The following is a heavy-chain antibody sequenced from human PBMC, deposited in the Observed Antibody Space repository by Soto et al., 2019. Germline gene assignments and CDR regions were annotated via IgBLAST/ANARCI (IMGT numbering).Heavy chain of an antibody. CDR2: ISAYNGNT. CDR1: GYTFTSYG. CDR3: ARTELYYDSSGYYPFDY. J-gene: IGHJ4*02. Sequence: RASVKVSCKASGYTFTSYGISWVRQAPGQGLEWMGWISAYNGNTNYAQKLQGRVTMTTDTSTSTAYMELRSLRSDDTAVYYCARTELYYDSSGYYPFDYWGQGTLVTVS. V-gene: IGHV1-18*04. D-gene: IGHD3-22*01.